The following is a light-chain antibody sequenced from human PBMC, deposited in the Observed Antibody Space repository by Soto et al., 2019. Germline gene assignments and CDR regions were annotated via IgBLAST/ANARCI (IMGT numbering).Light chain of an antibody. J-gene: IGKJ1*01. CDR2: AAA. Sequence: PGERATLSCRASQSVSSNSLAWYQQKPGQAPRLLIYAAATRATGIPDRFSGSGSGTDFTLTISRLEPEDFAVYCCQQYGSSPWTFGQGTKVDIK. CDR3: QQYGSSPWT. CDR1: QSVSSNS. V-gene: IGKV3-20*01.